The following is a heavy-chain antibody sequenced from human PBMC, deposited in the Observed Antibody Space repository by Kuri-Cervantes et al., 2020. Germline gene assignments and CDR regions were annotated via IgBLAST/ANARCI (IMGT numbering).Heavy chain of an antibody. CDR1: GFTFSSYG. CDR2: IWYDGSNK. CDR3: AKDINYGGNAGWYYLDY. V-gene: IGHV3-30*02. J-gene: IGHJ4*02. Sequence: GGSLRLSCAASGFTFSSYGMHWVRQAPGKGLEWVAVIWYDGSNKYYADSVKGRFTISRDNSKNTLYLQMNSLRAEDTALYYCAKDINYGGNAGWYYLDYWGQGTLVTVSS. D-gene: IGHD4-23*01.